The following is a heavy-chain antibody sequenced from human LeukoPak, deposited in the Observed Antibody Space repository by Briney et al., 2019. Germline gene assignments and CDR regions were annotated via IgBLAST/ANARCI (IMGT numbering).Heavy chain of an antibody. D-gene: IGHD5-18*01. V-gene: IGHV4-61*02. CDR2: IYTSGST. CDR1: GGSISSGSYY. Sequence: PSQTLSLTCTVSGGSISSGSYYWSWIRQPAGKGLEWIGRIYTSGSTTYNSSLKSRVTISLDTSKNHFSLKLSSVTAADTAVYYCARTTEGGYTYGYFYYYYMDVWGKGTTVTISS. CDR3: ARTTEGGYTYGYFYYYYMDV. J-gene: IGHJ6*03.